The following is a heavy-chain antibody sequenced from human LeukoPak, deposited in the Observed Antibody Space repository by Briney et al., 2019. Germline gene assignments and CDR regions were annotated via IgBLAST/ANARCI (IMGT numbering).Heavy chain of an antibody. CDR2: INPSGGST. D-gene: IGHD6-6*01. CDR1: GYTFTSYY. Sequence: ASVKVSCKASGYTFTSYYMHWVRQAPGQGLEWMGIINPSGGSTSYAQKFQGRVTMTTDTSTSTAYMELRSLRSDDTAVYYCARVEAARTKSIYYYYYYMDVWGKGTTVTVSS. V-gene: IGHV1-46*01. J-gene: IGHJ6*03. CDR3: ARVEAARTKSIYYYYYYMDV.